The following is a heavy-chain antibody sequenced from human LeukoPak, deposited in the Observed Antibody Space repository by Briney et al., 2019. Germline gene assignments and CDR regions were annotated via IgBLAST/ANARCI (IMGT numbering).Heavy chain of an antibody. CDR3: ARKRLGELSPNYYYYYGMDV. CDR1: GYTFTGCY. J-gene: IGHJ6*04. V-gene: IGHV1-2*04. D-gene: IGHD3-16*02. CDR2: INPNSGGT. Sequence: ASVKVSCKASGYTFTGCYMHWVRQAPGQGLEWMGWINPNSGGTNYAQKFQGWVTMTRDTSISTAYMELGRLRSDDTAVYYCARKRLGELSPNYYYYYGMDVWGKGTTVTVSS.